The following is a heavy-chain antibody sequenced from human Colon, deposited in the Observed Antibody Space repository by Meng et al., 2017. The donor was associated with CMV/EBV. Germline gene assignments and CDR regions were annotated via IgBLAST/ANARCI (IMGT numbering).Heavy chain of an antibody. Sequence: AELHTAGRGRGKPCETLSLMCTVSGSSVSNSYWRWIRQPAANGREWIGRIHSNGNSNYNPSLKSRVTMSIDTSKNQFSLNLNSVTAADTALYYCVKGFLSHGNWFDPWGQGTLVTVSS. D-gene: IGHD2/OR15-2a*01. J-gene: IGHJ5*02. V-gene: IGHV4-4*07. CDR2: IHSNGNS. CDR3: VKGFLSHGNWFDP. CDR1: GSSVSNSY.